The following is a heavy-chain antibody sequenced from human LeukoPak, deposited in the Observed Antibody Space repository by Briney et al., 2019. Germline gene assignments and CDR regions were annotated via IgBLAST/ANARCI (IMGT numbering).Heavy chain of an antibody. Sequence: ASVKVSCKASGYTFTGYYMHWVRQAPGQGLEWMGRINPNSGGTNYAQKFQGRVTMTRDTSISTAYMGLSRLRSDDTAVYYCARAQTNTIFGVVIVYSFDYWGQGTLVTVSS. CDR3: ARAQTNTIFGVVIVYSFDY. V-gene: IGHV1-2*06. CDR1: GYTFTGYY. D-gene: IGHD3-3*01. J-gene: IGHJ4*02. CDR2: INPNSGGT.